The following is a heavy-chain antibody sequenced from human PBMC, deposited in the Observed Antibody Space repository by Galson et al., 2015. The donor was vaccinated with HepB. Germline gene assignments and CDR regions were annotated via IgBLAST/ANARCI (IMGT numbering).Heavy chain of an antibody. J-gene: IGHJ4*02. D-gene: IGHD3-22*01. CDR3: ATARYYYDSSGYYTRTKFSYYFDY. CDR2: FDPEDGET. V-gene: IGHV1-24*01. Sequence: SVKVSCKVSGYTLTELSMHWVRQAPGKGLEWMGGFDPEDGETIYAQKFQGRVTMTEDTSTDTAYMELSSLRSEDTAVYYCATARYYYDSSGYYTRTKFSYYFDYWGQGTLVTVSS. CDR1: GYTLTELS.